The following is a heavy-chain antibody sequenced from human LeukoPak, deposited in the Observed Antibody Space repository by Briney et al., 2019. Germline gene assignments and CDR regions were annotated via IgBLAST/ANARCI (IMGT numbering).Heavy chain of an antibody. D-gene: IGHD3-3*01. Sequence: GGSLRLSCAASGFTLSSYAMSWVRQAPGKGLEWVANIKQDGSEKYYVDSVKGRFTISRDNAKNSLYLQMNSLRAEDTAVYYCARDSGGHYDFWSGSESQSYYYCYMDVWGKGTTVTVSS. CDR1: GFTLSSYA. J-gene: IGHJ6*03. CDR3: ARDSGGHYDFWSGSESQSYYYCYMDV. V-gene: IGHV3-7*01. CDR2: IKQDGSEK.